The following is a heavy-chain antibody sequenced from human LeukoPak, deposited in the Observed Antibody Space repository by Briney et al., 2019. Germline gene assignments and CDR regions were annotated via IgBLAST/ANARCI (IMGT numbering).Heavy chain of an antibody. CDR3: ARGYQTSYYDRSGYLTYFDY. CDR2: ISAFNGNT. V-gene: IGHV1-18*01. J-gene: IGHJ4*02. Sequence: ASVKVSCKASGYTFTSYGITWVRQAPGQGLEWMGWISAFNGNTNYAQKFQGRVTMTTDTSTKIAYMELRSLRSDDTALYYCARGYQTSYYDRSGYLTYFDYWGQGTLVTVSS. CDR1: GYTFTSYG. D-gene: IGHD3-22*01.